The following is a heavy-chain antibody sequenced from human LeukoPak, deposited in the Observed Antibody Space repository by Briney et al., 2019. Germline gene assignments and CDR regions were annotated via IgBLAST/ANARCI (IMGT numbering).Heavy chain of an antibody. V-gene: IGHV3-30*04. D-gene: IGHD6-19*01. CDR3: ARDGQWLVRFDY. J-gene: IGHJ4*02. CDR2: ISYDGSNK. CDR1: GFTFSSYA. Sequence: GGSLRLSCAASGFTFSSYAMHWVRQAPGKGLEWVAVISYDGSNKYYADSVKGRFTIPRDNSKNTLYLQMNSLRAEDTAVYYCARDGQWLVRFDYWGQGTLVTVSS.